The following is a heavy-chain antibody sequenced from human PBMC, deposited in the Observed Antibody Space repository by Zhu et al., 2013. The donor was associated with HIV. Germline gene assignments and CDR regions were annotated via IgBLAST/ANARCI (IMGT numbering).Heavy chain of an antibody. V-gene: IGHV1-24*01. CDR3: VADVGVTGDC. CDR1: GYTLTELS. J-gene: IGHJ4*02. CDR2: FDREDAET. Sequence: QVHLVQSGAEVKKPGASVKVSCKVSGYTLTELSMHWVRQAPGKGLEWMGGFDREDAETIYAQQFQGRVTMNEDTSTDTAYVELSDLRSDDTAVYYCVADVGVTGDCWGQGTLVTVSS. D-gene: IGHD1-26*01.